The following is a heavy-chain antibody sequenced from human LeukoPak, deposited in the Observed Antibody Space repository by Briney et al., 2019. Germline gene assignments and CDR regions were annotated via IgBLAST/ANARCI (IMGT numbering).Heavy chain of an antibody. CDR1: GFTFSNYA. Sequence: PGGSLRLSCAASGFTFSNYAMHWVRHAPGKGLEWVAVISYDGSNKFYADSVKGRFTISRDNSKNTLHLQMNSLRAEDTDVYYCARSLATSYYYMDVWGKGTTVTVSS. CDR2: ISYDGSNK. D-gene: IGHD5-12*01. V-gene: IGHV3-30*04. J-gene: IGHJ6*03. CDR3: ARSLATSYYYMDV.